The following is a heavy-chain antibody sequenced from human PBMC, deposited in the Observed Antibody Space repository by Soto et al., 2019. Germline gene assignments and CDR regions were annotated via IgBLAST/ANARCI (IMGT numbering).Heavy chain of an antibody. J-gene: IGHJ6*02. Sequence: SVKVSCKASGGTFSSYAISWVRQAPGQGLEWMGGIIPIFGTANYAQKFQGRVTSTADESTSTAYMELSSLRSEDTAVYYCARHITMIGDYYYYYGMDVWGQGTTVTVSS. D-gene: IGHD3-22*01. CDR1: GGTFSSYA. CDR3: ARHITMIGDYYYYYGMDV. V-gene: IGHV1-69*13. CDR2: IIPIFGTA.